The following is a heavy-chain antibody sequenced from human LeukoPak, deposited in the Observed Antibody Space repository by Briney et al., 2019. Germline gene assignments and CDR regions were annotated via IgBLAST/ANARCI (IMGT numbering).Heavy chain of an antibody. CDR1: GFTFSRYA. Sequence: GGSLRLSCVASGFTFSRYAIHWVRQAPGKGLEYVSTISSHGGSTYCADSVKGRFTISRDNSKNTLYLQMGSLRAEDMAVYYCARESDNSPFDYWGQGTLVTVSS. CDR3: ARESDNSPFDY. V-gene: IGHV3-64*02. D-gene: IGHD3-22*01. J-gene: IGHJ4*02. CDR2: ISSHGGST.